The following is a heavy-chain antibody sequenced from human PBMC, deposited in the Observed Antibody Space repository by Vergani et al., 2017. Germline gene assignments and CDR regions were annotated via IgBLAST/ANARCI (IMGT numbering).Heavy chain of an antibody. CDR3: ARQPQSDGSGRYSDPYYYCMDG. D-gene: IGHD3-10*01. Sequence: EVQLVQSGAEVKKPGASLRISCTCSGYIFTSYWISWVRPMPGKCLEWMGRIDPSDSYTNYSPSFQSHVTISADKSISTDYLQWSSLKASDTAMCYCARQPQSDGSGRYSDPYYYCMDGWGQGTTVTVSS. CDR1: GYIFTSYW. CDR2: IDPSDSYT. V-gene: IGHV5-10-1*01. J-gene: IGHJ6*01.